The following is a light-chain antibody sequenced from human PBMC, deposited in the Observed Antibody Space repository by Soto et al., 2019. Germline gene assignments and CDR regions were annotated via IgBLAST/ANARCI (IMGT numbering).Light chain of an antibody. CDR1: QSVSSSY. V-gene: IGKV3-20*01. Sequence: EIVLTQSPGPLSLSPGERATLSCRASQSVSSSYLAWYQQKPGQAPRLLIYGASSRATGIPDRFSGSGSGTDFTLTISRLEPEDFAVYYCQQYGSSPWTFGQGTKVEI. J-gene: IGKJ1*01. CDR3: QQYGSSPWT. CDR2: GAS.